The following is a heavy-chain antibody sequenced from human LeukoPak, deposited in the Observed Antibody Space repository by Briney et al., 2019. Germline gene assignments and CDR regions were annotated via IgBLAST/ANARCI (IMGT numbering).Heavy chain of an antibody. CDR2: IRYDGSNN. CDR1: GFTFSSYG. CDR3: AKWSRSVAGT. D-gene: IGHD6-19*01. Sequence: GGSLRLSCAASGFTFSSYGMHWVRQAPGKGLEWVAFIRYDGSNNYYADSVKGRFTISRDNSKNTLYLQMNSLRAEDTAVYDCAKWSRSVAGTWGQGTLVTVCS. V-gene: IGHV3-30*02. J-gene: IGHJ4*02.